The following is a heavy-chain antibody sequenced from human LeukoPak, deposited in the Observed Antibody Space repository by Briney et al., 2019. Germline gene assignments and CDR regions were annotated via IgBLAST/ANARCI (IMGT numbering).Heavy chain of an antibody. V-gene: IGHV3-30*04. CDR2: ISYDGSNK. CDR3: ARSRASSGLFGY. CDR1: GFTFSSYA. J-gene: IGHJ4*02. D-gene: IGHD6-19*01. Sequence: PGGSLRLSCAASGFTFSSYAMHWVRQAPGKGLEWVAVISYDGSNKYYADSVKGRFTISRDNSKNTLYLQMNSLRAEDTAVYYCARSRASSGLFGYWGQGTLVTVSS.